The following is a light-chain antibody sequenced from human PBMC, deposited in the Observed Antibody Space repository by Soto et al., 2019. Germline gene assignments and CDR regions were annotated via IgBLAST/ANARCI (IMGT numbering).Light chain of an antibody. J-gene: IGLJ3*02. CDR1: RSNIGSNA. V-gene: IGLV1-44*01. Sequence: QSVLTQPPSASGTPGQRVTISCSGSRSNIGSNAVSWYQQLPGTAPKLLIYNDNQRPSGVPDRFSASKSGTSASLAISGLQSADEADYYCAAWDDGLSARGGFGGGTKLTVL. CDR2: NDN. CDR3: AAWDDGLSARGG.